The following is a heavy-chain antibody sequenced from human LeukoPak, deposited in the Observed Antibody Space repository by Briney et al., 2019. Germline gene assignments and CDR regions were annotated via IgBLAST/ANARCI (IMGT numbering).Heavy chain of an antibody. V-gene: IGHV4-4*07. CDR2: IYTSGST. J-gene: IGHJ6*04. Sequence: SETLSLTCTGSGDSISSYYWSWIRQPAGKGLEWIERIYTSGSTNYNPSLKSRVTMSVDTSKNQFSLKLSSVTAADTAVYYCARDSYYDFSSGPRMGVWGKRTTVTVSS. D-gene: IGHD3-3*01. CDR3: ARDSYYDFSSGPRMGV. CDR1: GDSISSYY.